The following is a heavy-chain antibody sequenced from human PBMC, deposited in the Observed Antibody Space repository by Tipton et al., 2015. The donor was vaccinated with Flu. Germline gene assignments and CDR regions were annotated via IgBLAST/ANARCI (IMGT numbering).Heavy chain of an antibody. J-gene: IGHJ4*02. CDR2: IKQDGSEQ. Sequence: SLRLSCAASGFTFSSYWMSWVRQAPGKGLEWVANIKQDGSEQYYVDSVKGRFTISRDNAKNSVYLQMNSLRAEDTAVYYCARNGGAKSPGGYWGQGTLVTVSS. CDR3: ARNGGAKSPGGY. CDR1: GFTFSSYW. V-gene: IGHV3-7*01. D-gene: IGHD3-16*01.